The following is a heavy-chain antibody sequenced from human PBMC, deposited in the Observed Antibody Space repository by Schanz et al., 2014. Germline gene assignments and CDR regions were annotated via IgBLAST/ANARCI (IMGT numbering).Heavy chain of an antibody. V-gene: IGHV3-21*06. D-gene: IGHD2-21*01. CDR3: ARGKAYTAGTPMNWFDP. J-gene: IGHJ5*02. CDR1: GFTFSSYS. Sequence: EVQLVESGGGLVQPGGSLRLSCAASGFTFSSYSMNWVRQAPGKGLEWVSSISSSSIYIYYADSVKGRFTISRDNAKNSLYLQMNSLRAEDTAVYYCARGKAYTAGTPMNWFDPWGQGTLVTVSS. CDR2: ISSSSIYI.